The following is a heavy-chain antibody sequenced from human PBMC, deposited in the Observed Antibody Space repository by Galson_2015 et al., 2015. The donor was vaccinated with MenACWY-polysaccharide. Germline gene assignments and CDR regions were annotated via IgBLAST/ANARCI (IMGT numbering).Heavy chain of an antibody. Sequence: SLRLSCAPSGFTFSNAWMSWVRQAPGKGLEWVGRIKSKYNGGTTDYAAPVKGRLSISRDDSQSTAYLQMNSLRTDDTGIYYCTTWGRDVYWGQGTVVTVSP. J-gene: IGHJ1*01. D-gene: IGHD3-10*01. V-gene: IGHV3-15*01. CDR3: TTWGRDVY. CDR1: GFTFSNAW. CDR2: IKSKYNGGTT.